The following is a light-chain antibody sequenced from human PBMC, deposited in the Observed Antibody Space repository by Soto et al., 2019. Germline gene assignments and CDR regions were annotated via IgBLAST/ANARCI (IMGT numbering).Light chain of an antibody. CDR3: SSYTSSSTPCV. CDR2: DVS. J-gene: IGLJ1*01. V-gene: IGLV2-14*01. Sequence: QSVLTQPASVSGSPGQSITISCTGTSSDVGGYNYVSWYQQHPGKAPKLMIYDVSIRPSGVSNRFSGSKSGNTASLTISGLQAEDEADYYCSSYTSSSTPCVFGTGTKVTVL. CDR1: SSDVGGYNY.